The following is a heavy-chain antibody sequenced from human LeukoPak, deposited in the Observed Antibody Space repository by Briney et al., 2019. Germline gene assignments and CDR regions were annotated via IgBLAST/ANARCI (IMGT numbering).Heavy chain of an antibody. CDR1: GFTFSSYT. Sequence: GGSLRLSCAASGFTFSSYTMNWVRQPPGKGLEWVSNIGTSSTTIYYADSVKGRFTISRDNAKNSLYLQMNGLRAEDTALYYCVKDRKSRDLDSLDIWGQGTMVIVSS. D-gene: IGHD5-24*01. CDR3: VKDRKSRDLDSLDI. V-gene: IGHV3-48*01. J-gene: IGHJ3*02. CDR2: IGTSSTTI.